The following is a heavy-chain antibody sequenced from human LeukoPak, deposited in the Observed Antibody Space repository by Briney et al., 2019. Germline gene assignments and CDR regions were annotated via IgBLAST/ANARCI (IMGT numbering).Heavy chain of an antibody. Sequence: PGGSLRLSCAASGFTFSSYAMHWVRQAPGKGLEYVSAISSNGGSTYYANSVKGRFTISRDNSKNTLYLQMGSLRAEDMAVYYCARGHVGATDYWGQGTLVTVSS. J-gene: IGHJ4*02. CDR1: GFTFSSYA. V-gene: IGHV3-64*01. CDR3: ARGHVGATDY. CDR2: ISSNGGST. D-gene: IGHD1-26*01.